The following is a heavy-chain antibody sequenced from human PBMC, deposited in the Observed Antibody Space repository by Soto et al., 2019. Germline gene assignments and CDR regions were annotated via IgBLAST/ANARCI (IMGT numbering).Heavy chain of an antibody. D-gene: IGHD6-13*01. V-gene: IGHV1-3*04. CDR1: GYTFTNYA. CDR2: INTDNGNT. J-gene: IGHJ4*02. Sequence: ASVKVSCTASGYTFTNYAIHWVRQAPGQRLEWMGWINTDNGNTKLSQKIQDRVTITRDTSASTAYMDLSSLISEDTAVYYCAGSRPFIAAPGNYWGQGTLVTVSS. CDR3: AGSRPFIAAPGNY.